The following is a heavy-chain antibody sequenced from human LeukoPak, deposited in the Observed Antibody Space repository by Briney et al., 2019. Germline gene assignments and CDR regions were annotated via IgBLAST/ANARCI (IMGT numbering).Heavy chain of an antibody. CDR1: GFDFTDYG. CDR2: IYPGGSNG. J-gene: IGHJ4*02. V-gene: IGHV5-51*01. CDR3: ARHLHSAWFGF. D-gene: IGHD5-18*01. Sequence: GESLRISCKCSGFDFTDYGIAWVRQMPGKGLEWMGNIYPGGSNGRYSPSFQGQVTMSADKSITTVYLQWSSLKASDTAMYYCARHLHSAWFGFWGQGSLVTVSS.